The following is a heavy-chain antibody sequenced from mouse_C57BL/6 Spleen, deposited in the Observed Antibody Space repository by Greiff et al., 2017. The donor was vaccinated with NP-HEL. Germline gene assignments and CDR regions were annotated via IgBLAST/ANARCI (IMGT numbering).Heavy chain of an antibody. J-gene: IGHJ2*01. D-gene: IGHD2-2*01. V-gene: IGHV1-69*01. CDR3: AREWLRHFDY. CDR2: IDPSDSYT. CDR1: GYTFTSYW. Sequence: VKLQQPGAELVMPGASVKLSCKASGYTFTSYWMHWVKQRPGQGLEWIGEIDPSDSYTNYNQKFKGKSTLTVDKSSSTAYMQLSSLTSEDSAVYYCAREWLRHFDYWGQGTTLTVSS.